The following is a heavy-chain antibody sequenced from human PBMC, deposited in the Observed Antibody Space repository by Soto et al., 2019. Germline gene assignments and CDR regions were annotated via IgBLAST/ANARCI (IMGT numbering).Heavy chain of an antibody. CDR2: ISTSTSDI. Sequence: PVGSLRLSCAASGFTFSTYNMNWVRQAPGKGLEWVSSISTSTSDIYYADSVKGRFTISRDNAKNSLYLQMNSLRAEDTAVYYCARGSRYNWNLKDYWGQGTLVTVSS. J-gene: IGHJ4*02. CDR1: GFTFSTYN. CDR3: ARGSRYNWNLKDY. D-gene: IGHD1-20*01. V-gene: IGHV3-21*01.